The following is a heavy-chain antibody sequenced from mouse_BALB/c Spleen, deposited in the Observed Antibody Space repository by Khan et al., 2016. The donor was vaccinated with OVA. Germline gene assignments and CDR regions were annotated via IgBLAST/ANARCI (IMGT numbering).Heavy chain of an antibody. Sequence: EVELVESGPGLVKPSQSLSLTCTVTGYSITSDYAWNWIRQFPGNKLEWMGYISYSGSTNYNPALKSRISITRDTSKNPFFLQLNSVTTEDAATYYYGRDGSRYNYAMDDWGQGTSVTVSS. V-gene: IGHV3-2*02. D-gene: IGHD2-3*01. CDR3: GRDGSRYNYAMDD. CDR2: ISYSGST. J-gene: IGHJ4*01. CDR1: GYSITSDYA.